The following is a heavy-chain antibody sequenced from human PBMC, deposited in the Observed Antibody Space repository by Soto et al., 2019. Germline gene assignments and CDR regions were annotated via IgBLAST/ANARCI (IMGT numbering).Heavy chain of an antibody. CDR1: GFTFSTYT. CDR2: IGGSCGSP. V-gene: IGHV3-23*01. D-gene: IGHD2-2*01. Sequence: VQLLESGGGLVQPGGSMRLSCAASGFTFSTYTMSWVRQAPGKGLEWVSVIGGSCGSPSYAGSVQGRFTISRDNRKNMLFLQMNSMRAEDTAMYYCAKARCSTTNCYVPDYWGQGTLVTVSS. CDR3: AKARCSTTNCYVPDY. J-gene: IGHJ4*02.